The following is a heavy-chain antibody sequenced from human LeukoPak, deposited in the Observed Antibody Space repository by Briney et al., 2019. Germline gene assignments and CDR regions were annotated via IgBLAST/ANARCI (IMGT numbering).Heavy chain of an antibody. CDR2: INPSGGST. CDR3: AVPNGPYYYYYYMDV. Sequence: ASVKVSCKASGYTFTSYYMHWGRQAPGQGLEWMGIINPSGGSTSYAQKFKGRVTMTRDMSTSTVYMELSSLRSEDTAVYYCAVPNGPYYYYYYMDVWGKGTTVTVSS. V-gene: IGHV1-46*01. D-gene: IGHD2-2*01. J-gene: IGHJ6*03. CDR1: GYTFTSYY.